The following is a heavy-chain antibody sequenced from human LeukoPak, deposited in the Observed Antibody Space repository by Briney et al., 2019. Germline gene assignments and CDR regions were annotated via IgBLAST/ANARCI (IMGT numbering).Heavy chain of an antibody. CDR2: IYYTGST. D-gene: IGHD3-10*01. CDR3: ARHYDSGTYPLDY. J-gene: IGHJ4*02. CDR1: GGSISSSSYY. V-gene: IGHV4-61*03. Sequence: PSETLSLTCTVSGGSISSSSYYWGWIRQPPGKGLEWIGNIYYTGSTSYNPSLKSRITISLDTSKNHFSLKLTSVTAADTAVYYCARHYDSGTYPLDYWGQGTLVTVSS.